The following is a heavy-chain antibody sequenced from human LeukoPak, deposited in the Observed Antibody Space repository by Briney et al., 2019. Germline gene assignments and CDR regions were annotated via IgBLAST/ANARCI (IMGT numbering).Heavy chain of an antibody. CDR3: AKFYDSSGYFSY. J-gene: IGHJ4*02. D-gene: IGHD3-22*01. V-gene: IGHV3-23*01. CDR1: GFTFSNHG. CDR2: ISPSADIK. Sequence: GGSLRLSCAASGFTFSNHGMNWVRQAPGKGLEWVSGISPSADIKYYADSVKGRFTISRDNSKNTLYLQMNSLRAEDTAVYYCAKFYDSSGYFSYWGQGTLVTVSS.